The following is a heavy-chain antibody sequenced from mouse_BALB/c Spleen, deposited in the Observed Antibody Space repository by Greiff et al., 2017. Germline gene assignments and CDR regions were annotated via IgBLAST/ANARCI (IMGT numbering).Heavy chain of an antibody. V-gene: IGHV1S81*02. J-gene: IGHJ4*01. Sequence: VQLKQPGAELVKPGASVKLSCKASGYTFTSYWMHWVKQRPGQGLEWIGEINPSNGRTNYNEKFKSKATLTVDKSSSTAYMQLSSLTSEDSAVYYCARSHYYGNYGYAMDYWGQGTSVTVSS. D-gene: IGHD2-1*01. CDR2: INPSNGRT. CDR1: GYTFTSYW. CDR3: ARSHYYGNYGYAMDY.